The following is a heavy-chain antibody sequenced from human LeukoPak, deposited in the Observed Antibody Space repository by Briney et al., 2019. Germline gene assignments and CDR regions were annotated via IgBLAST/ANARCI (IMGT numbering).Heavy chain of an antibody. V-gene: IGHV3-9*01. Sequence: GGPLRLSCSASGFTFDDYAMHWVRQAPGKGLEWVSGINWSSGTIAYADSVKGRFTISRDNAKNSLYLQMDSLRVEDTALYYCTKDIRMLDYWGQGTLVTVSS. CDR3: TKDIRMLDY. CDR1: GFTFDDYA. CDR2: INWSSGTI. J-gene: IGHJ4*02. D-gene: IGHD3-10*02.